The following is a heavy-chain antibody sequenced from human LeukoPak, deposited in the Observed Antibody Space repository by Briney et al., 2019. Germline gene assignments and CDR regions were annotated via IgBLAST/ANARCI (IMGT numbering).Heavy chain of an antibody. CDR3: AGGFSGSYQKLLDH. Sequence: ASVKVSCKASGYTFTSYGISWVRQAPGQGLEWMGWISAYNGNTNYAQKLQGRVTMTTDTSTSTAYMELSSLRSEDTAVYYCAGGFSGSYQKLLDHWGQGTLVTVPS. D-gene: IGHD1-26*01. J-gene: IGHJ4*02. CDR2: ISAYNGNT. V-gene: IGHV1-18*01. CDR1: GYTFTSYG.